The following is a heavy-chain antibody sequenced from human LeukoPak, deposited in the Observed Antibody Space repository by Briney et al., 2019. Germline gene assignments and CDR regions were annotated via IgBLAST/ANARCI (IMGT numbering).Heavy chain of an antibody. CDR3: AHISSSWPDY. J-gene: IGHJ4*02. V-gene: IGHV3-53*01. CDR2: IYSGGST. D-gene: IGHD6-13*01. Sequence: GGSLRLSCAASGFSVSSDYMTWVRQAPGKGLEWVSVIYSGGSTYYADSVKGRFTISRDNSKNTLYLQMNSLRAEDTAVYYCAHISSSWPDYWGQGTLVTVSS. CDR1: GFSVSSDY.